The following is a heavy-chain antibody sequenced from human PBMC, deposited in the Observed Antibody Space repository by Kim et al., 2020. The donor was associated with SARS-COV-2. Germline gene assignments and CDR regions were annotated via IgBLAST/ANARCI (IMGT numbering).Heavy chain of an antibody. Sequence: ADSVKRRFTISRDNAKNTVYLQMNSLRAEDTAVYYCERALAGAGTGGYYWGQGTLVTVSS. D-gene: IGHD6-19*01. J-gene: IGHJ4*02. CDR3: ERALAGAGTGGYY. V-gene: IGHV3-74*01.